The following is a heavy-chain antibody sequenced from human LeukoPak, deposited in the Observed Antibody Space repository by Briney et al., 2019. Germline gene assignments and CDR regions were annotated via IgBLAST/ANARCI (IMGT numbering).Heavy chain of an antibody. J-gene: IGHJ5*02. CDR2: IYYSGST. CDR3: ATERVNDWFDP. V-gene: IGHV4-39*01. Sequence: PSETLSLTCTVSGGSISSCSYYWGWIRQPPGKGLEWIGSIYYSGSTYYNPSLKSRVTISVDTSKNQFSLKLSSVTAADTAVYYCATERVNDWFDPWGQGTLVTVSS. CDR1: GGSISSCSYY.